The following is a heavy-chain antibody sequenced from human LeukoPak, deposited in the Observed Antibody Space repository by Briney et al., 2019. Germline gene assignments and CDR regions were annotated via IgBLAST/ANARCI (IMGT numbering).Heavy chain of an antibody. Sequence: SETLSLTCAVSGGSISSSNWWSWVRQPPGKGLEWIGEIYHSGSTNYNPSLKSRVTISVDKSKNQFSLKLSSVTAADTAVYYCARGSDYYGSGTVDVWGQGTTVTVSS. D-gene: IGHD3-10*01. J-gene: IGHJ6*02. CDR2: IYHSGST. CDR1: GGSISSSNW. CDR3: ARGSDYYGSGTVDV. V-gene: IGHV4-4*02.